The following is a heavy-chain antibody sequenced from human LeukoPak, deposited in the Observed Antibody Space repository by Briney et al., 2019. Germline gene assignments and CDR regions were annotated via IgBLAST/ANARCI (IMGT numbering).Heavy chain of an antibody. CDR3: ARATSGLVTPNDY. Sequence: GASVKVSCKASGYAFTNYAMNWVRQAPGQGLDWMGWINTDTGNPTYAQGFTGPFVISLDTSVSTAYLLISSLKADDTAASYCARATSGLVTPNDYWGQGTLVTVSS. CDR2: INTDTGNP. CDR1: GYAFTNYA. D-gene: IGHD3/OR15-3a*01. J-gene: IGHJ4*02. V-gene: IGHV7-4-1*02.